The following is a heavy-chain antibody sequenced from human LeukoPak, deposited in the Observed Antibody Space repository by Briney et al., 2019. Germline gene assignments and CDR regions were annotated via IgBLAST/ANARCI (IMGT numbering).Heavy chain of an antibody. D-gene: IGHD3-16*01. J-gene: IGHJ3*02. CDR2: IYYSGSST. Sequence: SETLSLTCTVSGGSISSGSYYWGWIRQPPGKGLEWIGSIYYSGSSTYYNPSLKSRVTISGDTSKYQLSLKLNSVTAADTAAYYCARDWGRDALDIWGQGTMVTVSS. CDR3: ARDWGRDALDI. V-gene: IGHV4-39*01. CDR1: GGSISSGSYY.